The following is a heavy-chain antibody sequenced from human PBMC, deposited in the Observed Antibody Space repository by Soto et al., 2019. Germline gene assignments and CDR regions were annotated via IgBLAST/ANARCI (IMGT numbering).Heavy chain of an antibody. CDR2: IWQDGTTE. Sequence: QVHLRESGGGVGQPGRSLRISCEASGFTFSSYGMHWVRQAPGKGLEWVAVIWQDGTTEEYAESVKGRFKISRDDSKKMVFLELNNLQAENTAVYYWARDEVWGTPRFYFRFWGQGIRVIVSS. CDR1: GFTFSSYG. J-gene: IGHJ4*02. D-gene: IGHD3-16*01. V-gene: IGHV3-33*01. CDR3: ARDEVWGTPRFYFRF.